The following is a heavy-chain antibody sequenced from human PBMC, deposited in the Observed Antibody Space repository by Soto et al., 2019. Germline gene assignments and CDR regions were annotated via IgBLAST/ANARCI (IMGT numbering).Heavy chain of an antibody. CDR2: IIPIFGTA. CDR1: GGTFSSYA. D-gene: IGHD2-2*01. Sequence: ASVKVSCKASGGTFSSYAISWVRQAPGQGLEWMGGIIPIFGTANYAQKFQGRVTITADESTSTAYMELSSLRSEDTAVYYCARDLVAGRYYYYYGMDVWGQGTTVTVSS. J-gene: IGHJ6*02. CDR3: ARDLVAGRYYYYYGMDV. V-gene: IGHV1-69*13.